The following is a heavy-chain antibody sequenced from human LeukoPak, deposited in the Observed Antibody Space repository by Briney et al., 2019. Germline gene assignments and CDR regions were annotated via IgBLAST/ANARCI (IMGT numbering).Heavy chain of an antibody. J-gene: IGHJ4*02. Sequence: SETLSLTCTVSGGSISSYYWSWIRQPPGKGLEWIGYIYYSGSTNYNPCLKSRVTISVDTSKNQFSLKLSSVTAADTAVYYCARGSPPQLGYCSSTSCYPFDYWGQGTLVTVSS. CDR1: GGSISSYY. D-gene: IGHD2-2*01. CDR2: IYYSGST. V-gene: IGHV4-59*12. CDR3: ARGSPPQLGYCSSTSCYPFDY.